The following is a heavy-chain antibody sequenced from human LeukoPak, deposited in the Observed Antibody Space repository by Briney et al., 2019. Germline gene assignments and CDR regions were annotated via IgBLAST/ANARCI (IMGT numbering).Heavy chain of an antibody. D-gene: IGHD6-25*01. Sequence: GGSLRLSCAASGFTFSSYGMSWVRQAPGKGLEWVANIRQVGSESCYVGSVKGRFTTSRDNTKSSLYLQMNSLRAEDTAVYYCARDGTPIHSSGWVYMDVWGKGTTVTISS. J-gene: IGHJ6*04. V-gene: IGHV3-7*01. CDR3: ARDGTPIHSSGWVYMDV. CDR2: IRQVGSES. CDR1: GFTFSSYG.